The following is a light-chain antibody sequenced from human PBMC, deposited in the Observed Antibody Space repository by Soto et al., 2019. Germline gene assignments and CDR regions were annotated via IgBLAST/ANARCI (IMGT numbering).Light chain of an antibody. V-gene: IGLV2-14*03. Sequence: QSVLTQTASVSGSPGQSITISCTGTSSDVGGFNYVSWYQQHPGKAPQLIIYDVNNRPSGVSNRFSGSKSGNTAFLTISGLQAEDEADYYCSSHTSSSTRVFGTGTKLTVL. J-gene: IGLJ1*01. CDR1: SSDVGGFNY. CDR3: SSHTSSSTRV. CDR2: DVN.